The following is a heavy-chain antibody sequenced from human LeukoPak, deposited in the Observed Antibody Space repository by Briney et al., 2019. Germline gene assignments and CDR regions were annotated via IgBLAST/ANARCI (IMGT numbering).Heavy chain of an antibody. CDR2: INHSGST. CDR3: ARDAGGFSRFLEWLPLLDY. J-gene: IGHJ4*02. Sequence: SETLSLTCTVSGGSISSYYWSWIRQPPGKGLEWIGEINHSGSTNYNPSLKSRVTISVDTSKNQFSLKLSSVTAADTAVYYCARDAGGFSRFLEWLPLLDYWGQGTLVTVSS. CDR1: GGSISSYY. D-gene: IGHD3-3*01. V-gene: IGHV4-34*01.